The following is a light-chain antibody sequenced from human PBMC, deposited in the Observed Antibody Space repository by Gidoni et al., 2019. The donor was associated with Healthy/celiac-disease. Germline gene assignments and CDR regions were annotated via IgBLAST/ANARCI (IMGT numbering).Light chain of an antibody. CDR3: LHDYNYPFT. Sequence: ATQMTQSPSSLSASVGVRVTITCRTTQGSRNDLGWYQQKPGKAPKLLIYAASSLQSGVPSRFSGGGAGTYFTLTISSLHPEDFATYYCLHDYNYPFTFGPGTKLDIK. CDR1: QGSRND. J-gene: IGKJ3*01. V-gene: IGKV1-6*01. CDR2: AAS.